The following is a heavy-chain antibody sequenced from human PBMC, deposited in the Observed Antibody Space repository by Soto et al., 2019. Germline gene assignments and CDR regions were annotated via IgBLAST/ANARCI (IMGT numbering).Heavy chain of an antibody. Sequence: EVQLLESGGGLVQPGGSLRLSCAASGFTFNNYAMSWVRQAPGRGLEWVSAISGSGANTYYADSVKGRFTISRDNSKNTLYLQMNSLRAEDTAVYYCATDYDSSGSRVPFDIWGQGTMVTVSA. CDR2: ISGSGANT. D-gene: IGHD3-22*01. J-gene: IGHJ3*02. CDR3: ATDYDSSGSRVPFDI. CDR1: GFTFNNYA. V-gene: IGHV3-23*01.